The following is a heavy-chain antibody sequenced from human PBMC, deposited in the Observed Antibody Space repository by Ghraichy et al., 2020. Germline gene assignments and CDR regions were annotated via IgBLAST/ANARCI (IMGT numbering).Heavy chain of an antibody. V-gene: IGHV3-64*01. J-gene: IGHJ6*02. CDR1: GFTFSSYA. Sequence: GGSLRLSCAASGFTFSSYAMHWVRQAPGKGLEYVSAISSNGGSTYYANSVKGRFTISRDNSKNTLYLQMGSLRAEDMAVYYCAREGSGSYYGYYYYGMDVWGQGTTVTVSS. CDR2: ISSNGGST. D-gene: IGHD1-26*01. CDR3: AREGSGSYYGYYYYGMDV.